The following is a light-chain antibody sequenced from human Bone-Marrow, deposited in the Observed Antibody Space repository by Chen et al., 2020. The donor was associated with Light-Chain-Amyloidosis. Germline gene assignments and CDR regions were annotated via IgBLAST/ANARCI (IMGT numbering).Light chain of an antibody. V-gene: IGLV3-25*03. CDR3: QSADSSGTHEVI. J-gene: IGLJ2*01. Sequence: SYELTQPPSVSVSPGQTARITCSGDDLPTKYAYWYQQKPGQAPVLVIHRDTERPSGISERFSGSSSGKTATLTSSGVQEEDEADYHCQSADSSGTHEVIFGGGTKLTVL. CDR2: RDT. CDR1: DLPTKY.